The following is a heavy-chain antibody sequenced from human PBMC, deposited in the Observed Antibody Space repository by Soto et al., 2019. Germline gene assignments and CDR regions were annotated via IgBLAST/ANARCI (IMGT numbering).Heavy chain of an antibody. CDR1: GFTFRDYA. V-gene: IGHV3-23*01. CDR3: AKDHGMDV. Sequence: GGTLRLSCFASGFTFRDYAMAWVRQSPGKGLEWVSSISGSGGSTYYADSVKGRFTISRDNSKNTVFLQMNSLRAEDTAVYYCAKDHGMDVWGQGATVTVSS. CDR2: ISGSGGST. J-gene: IGHJ6*02.